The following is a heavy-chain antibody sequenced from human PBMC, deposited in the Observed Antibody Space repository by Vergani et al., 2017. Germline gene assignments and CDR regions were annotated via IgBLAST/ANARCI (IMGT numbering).Heavy chain of an antibody. J-gene: IGHJ3*02. V-gene: IGHV3-21*04. Sequence: VQLVESGGGVVQPGRSLRLSCETSGFIFSDYNLNWVRQAPGSGLEWVASISGRSSYVNYAVSVKGRFTISRDNAKNSLYLQMNSLRAEDTALYYCARNRQRYYDSSGYLDAFDIWGQGTMVTVSS. D-gene: IGHD3-22*01. CDR3: ARNRQRYYDSSGYLDAFDI. CDR1: GFIFSDYN. CDR2: ISGRSSYV.